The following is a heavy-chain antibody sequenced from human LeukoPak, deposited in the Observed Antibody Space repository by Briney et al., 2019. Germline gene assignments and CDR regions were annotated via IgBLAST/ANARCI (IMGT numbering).Heavy chain of an antibody. V-gene: IGHV1-69*13. CDR2: IIPIFGTA. CDR1: GGTFSSYA. CDR3: ARHYKGSGYPPGYYYMDV. J-gene: IGHJ6*03. Sequence: GASVKVSCKASGGTFSSYAISWVRQAPGQGLEWMGGIIPIFGTANYAQKFQGRVTITADESTSTAYMELSSLRSEDTAVYYCARHYKGSGYPPGYYYMDVWGKGTTVTISS. D-gene: IGHD3-22*01.